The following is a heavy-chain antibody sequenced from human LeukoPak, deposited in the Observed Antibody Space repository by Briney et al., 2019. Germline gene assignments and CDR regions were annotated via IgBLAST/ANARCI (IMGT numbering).Heavy chain of an antibody. J-gene: IGHJ4*02. CDR1: GFTFGDYA. CDR2: IRSKAYGGTT. D-gene: IGHD2-15*01. CDR3: TRGYCSGGSCYSPFDY. Sequence: PGGSLRLSCTASGFTFGDYAMSWFRQAPGMGLEWVGFIRSKAYGGTTEYAASVKGRFTISRDDSKSIAYLQMNSLKTEDTAVYYCTRGYCSGGSCYSPFDYWGQGTLVTVSS. V-gene: IGHV3-49*03.